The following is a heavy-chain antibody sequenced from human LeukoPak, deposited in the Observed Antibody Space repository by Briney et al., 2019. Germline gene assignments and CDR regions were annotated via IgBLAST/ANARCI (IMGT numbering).Heavy chain of an antibody. J-gene: IGHJ5*02. V-gene: IGHV4-59*01. Sequence: PSETLSLTCAVSGGSISSYYWTWIRQPPGKGLEWIGYIYSSVSTYYNPSLNSRVTIWFDTSKNQISLKLSSVTAADTAVYYCARLSSLANIAARGRTWFDTWGQGSLVTVSS. CDR2: IYSSVST. CDR3: ARLSSLANIAARGRTWFDT. D-gene: IGHD6-6*01. CDR1: GGSISSYY.